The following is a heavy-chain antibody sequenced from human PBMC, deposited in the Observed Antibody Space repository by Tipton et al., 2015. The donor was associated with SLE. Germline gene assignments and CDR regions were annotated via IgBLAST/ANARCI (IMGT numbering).Heavy chain of an antibody. CDR2: IDYIENA. CDR1: GGSLGTYY. V-gene: IGHV4-59*01. CDR3: ARGGMSPDTFDI. Sequence: TLSLTCPVSGGSLGTYYWGWVRQPPGKALEWVASIDYIENAHSNTSLKSRVSVSIDTSKDQFSLKLSSVTAADTAIYYCARGGMSPDTFDIWGPGTMVTVSP. J-gene: IGHJ3*02.